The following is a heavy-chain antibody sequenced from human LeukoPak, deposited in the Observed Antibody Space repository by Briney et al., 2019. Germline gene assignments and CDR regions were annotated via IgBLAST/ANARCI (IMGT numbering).Heavy chain of an antibody. CDR3: ARDPKTEEQWLVRVYYYYGMDV. D-gene: IGHD6-19*01. CDR2: ISAYNGNT. J-gene: IGHJ6*02. V-gene: IGHV1-18*01. CDR1: GYTFTSYG. Sequence: GASVKVSCKASGYTFTSYGISWVRQAPGQGLEWMGWISAYNGNTNYAQKLQGRVTMTTDTSTSTAYMELRSLRSDDTVVYYCARDPKTEEQWLVRVYYYYGMDVWGQGTTVTVSS.